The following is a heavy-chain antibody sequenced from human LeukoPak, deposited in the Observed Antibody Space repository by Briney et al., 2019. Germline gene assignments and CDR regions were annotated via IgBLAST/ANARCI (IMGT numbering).Heavy chain of an antibody. CDR2: ISGSGGST. CDR3: AKVRMDYDSSGCDY. V-gene: IGHV3-23*01. D-gene: IGHD3-22*01. J-gene: IGHJ4*02. Sequence: GGSLRLCCAASGFTFSSYAMSWVRQATGKGLEWVSAISGSGGSTYYADSVKGRFTISRDNSKNTLYLQMNSLRAEDTAVYYCAKVRMDYDSSGCDYWGQGTLVTVSS. CDR1: GFTFSSYA.